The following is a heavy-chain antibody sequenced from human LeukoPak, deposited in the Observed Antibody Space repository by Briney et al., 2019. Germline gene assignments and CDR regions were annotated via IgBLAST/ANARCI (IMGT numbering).Heavy chain of an antibody. Sequence: SETLSLTCAVYGGSFSDYWWTWIRQSPGKGLEWIGEVNHSGRTNYNPSLKSRVSISVDRSKKQFSLKLTSVTAADTAVYYCARASHDSSGYYYWGQGTLVTVSS. CDR2: VNHSGRT. CDR3: ARASHDSSGYYY. D-gene: IGHD3-22*01. J-gene: IGHJ4*02. V-gene: IGHV4-34*01. CDR1: GGSFSDYW.